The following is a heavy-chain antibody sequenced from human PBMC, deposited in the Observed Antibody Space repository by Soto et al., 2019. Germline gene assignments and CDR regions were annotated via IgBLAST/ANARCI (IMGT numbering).Heavy chain of an antibody. Sequence: GGSLRLSCAASGFTFSSYGMHWVRQAPGKGLEWVAVISYDGSNKYYADSVKGRFTISRDNSKNTLYLQMNSLRAEDTAVYYCAKVQLRYFDWLDYWGQGTLVTVSS. CDR1: GFTFSSYG. J-gene: IGHJ4*02. CDR2: ISYDGSNK. CDR3: AKVQLRYFDWLDY. D-gene: IGHD3-9*01. V-gene: IGHV3-30*18.